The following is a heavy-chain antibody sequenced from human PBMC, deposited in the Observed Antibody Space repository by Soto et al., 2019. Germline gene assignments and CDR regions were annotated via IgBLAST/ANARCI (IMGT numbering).Heavy chain of an antibody. J-gene: IGHJ4*02. V-gene: IGHV3-33*01. Sequence: GGSLRLSCAASGFTFSSYGMHWVRQAPGKGLEWVAVIWYDGSNKYYADSVKGRFTISRDNSKNTLYLQMNSLRAEDTAVYYCARDPKRYYGSGSYYLFWGQGTLVTVSS. CDR1: GFTFSSYG. D-gene: IGHD3-10*01. CDR2: IWYDGSNK. CDR3: ARDPKRYYGSGSYYLF.